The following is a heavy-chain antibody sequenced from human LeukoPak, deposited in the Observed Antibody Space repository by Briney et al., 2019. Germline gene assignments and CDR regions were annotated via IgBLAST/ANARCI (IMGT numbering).Heavy chain of an antibody. CDR3: ARGSHDLGWFDP. CDR1: GFTFSSYA. Sequence: PGGPLRLSCAASGFTFSSYAMHWVRQAPGKGLEWVAVISYDGSNKYYADSVKGRFTISRDNSKNTLYLQMNSLRAEDTAVYYCARGSHDLGWFDPWGQGTLVTVSS. CDR2: ISYDGSNK. V-gene: IGHV3-30*01. J-gene: IGHJ5*02. D-gene: IGHD3-3*01.